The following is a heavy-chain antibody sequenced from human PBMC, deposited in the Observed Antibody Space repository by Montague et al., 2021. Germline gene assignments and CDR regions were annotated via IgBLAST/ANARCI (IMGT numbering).Heavy chain of an antibody. V-gene: IGHV4-59*08. CDR1: GGSISSYY. D-gene: IGHD3-3*01. J-gene: IGHJ5*02. CDR2: IYYSGST. Sequence: SETLSLTCTVSGGSISSYYWSWIRQPPGKGLEWIGCIYYSGSTNYNPSLKSRVTISVDTSKNQFSLKLSSVTAADTAVYFCARHVTIFGVVKRIDPWGQGTLVTVSS. CDR3: ARHVTIFGVVKRIDP.